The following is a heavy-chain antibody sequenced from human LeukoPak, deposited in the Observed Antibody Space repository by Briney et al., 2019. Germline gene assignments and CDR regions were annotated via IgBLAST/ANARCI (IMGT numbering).Heavy chain of an antibody. CDR3: ARDGPGTEWFRNWFDP. V-gene: IGHV1-46*01. CDR1: GYTFTSYY. J-gene: IGHJ5*02. CDR2: INPSGGST. D-gene: IGHD3-3*01. Sequence: ASVKVSCKASGYTFTSYYMHWVRQAPGQGLEWMGIINPSGGSTSYAQKFQGRVTMTRDTSTSTVYMELSSLRSEDTAVYYCARDGPGTEWFRNWFDPWGQGTLVTVSS.